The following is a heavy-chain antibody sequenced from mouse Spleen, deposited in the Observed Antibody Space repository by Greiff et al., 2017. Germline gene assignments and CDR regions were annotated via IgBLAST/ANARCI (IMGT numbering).Heavy chain of an antibody. J-gene: IGHJ4*01. D-gene: IGHD1-1*01. Sequence: QVHVKQSGAELAKPGASVKLSCKASGYTFTSYWMHWVKQRPGQGLEWIGYINPSSGYTKYNQKFKDKATLTADKSSSTAYMQLSSLTYEDSAVYYCARCDYGSSYFYYAMDYWGQGTSVTVSS. CDR2: INPSSGYT. V-gene: IGHV1-7*01. CDR1: GYTFTSYW. CDR3: ARCDYGSSYFYYAMDY.